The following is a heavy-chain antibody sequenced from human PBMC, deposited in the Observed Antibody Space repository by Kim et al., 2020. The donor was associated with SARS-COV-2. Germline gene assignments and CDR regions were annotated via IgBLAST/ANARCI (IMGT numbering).Heavy chain of an antibody. Sequence: QKVQGRVPITADESTSTAYMELSSLRAEDTAVYYCARETGASTGDYYFDYWGQGTLVTVSS. J-gene: IGHJ4*02. D-gene: IGHD1-1*01. CDR3: ARETGASTGDYYFDY. V-gene: IGHV1-69*01.